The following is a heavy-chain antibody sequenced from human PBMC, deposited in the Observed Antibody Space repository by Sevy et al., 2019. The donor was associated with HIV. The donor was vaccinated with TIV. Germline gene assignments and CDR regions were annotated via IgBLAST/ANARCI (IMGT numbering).Heavy chain of an antibody. CDR2: INVGNGNA. D-gene: IGHD6-13*01. J-gene: IGHJ4*02. V-gene: IGHV1-3*01. CDR1: GYLFISFV. CDR3: TREAKQQLSQYFFDF. Sequence: ASVKVSCKASGYLFISFVMHWVRQAPEQGLEWVGWINVGNGNAKYSQKFQDRVTMTRDASTSTTYMELTSLTSEDTAIYYCTREAKQQLSQYFFDFWGQGTLVTVSS.